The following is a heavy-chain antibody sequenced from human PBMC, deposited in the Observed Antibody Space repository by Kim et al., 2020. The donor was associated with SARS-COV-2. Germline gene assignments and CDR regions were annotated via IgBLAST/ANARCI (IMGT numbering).Heavy chain of an antibody. Sequence: VKGRFTISRDNSKNARYLKMNSVRAEDTAVYYCAKGSIAVAGISGDYFVDWGQGTLVTVSS. D-gene: IGHD6-19*01. CDR3: AKGSIAVAGISGDYFVD. J-gene: IGHJ4*02. V-gene: IGHV3-30*02.